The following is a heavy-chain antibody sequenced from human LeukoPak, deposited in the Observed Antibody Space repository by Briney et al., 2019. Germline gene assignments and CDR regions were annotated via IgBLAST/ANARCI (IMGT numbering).Heavy chain of an antibody. CDR2: VNYGGST. D-gene: IGHD4/OR15-4a*01. CDR3: VDYSPSSGCFDP. J-gene: IGHJ5*02. V-gene: IGHV4-39*07. Sequence: SETLSLTCTVSGGSISSLTSYWTWIRQTPGKGLEWIGSVNYGGSTHYNPSLKSRVTISLDTSKNQFSLKLGSVIAADTAVYYCVDYSPSSGCFDPWGQGSLVTISS. CDR1: GGSISSLTSY.